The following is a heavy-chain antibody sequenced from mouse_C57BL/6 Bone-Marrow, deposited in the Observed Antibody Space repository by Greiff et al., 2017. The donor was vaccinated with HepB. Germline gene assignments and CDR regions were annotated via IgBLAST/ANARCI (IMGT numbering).Heavy chain of an antibody. V-gene: IGHV5-17*01. CDR1: GFTFSDYG. D-gene: IGHD2-3*01. J-gene: IGHJ4*01. CDR2: ISSGSSTI. Sequence: EVMLVESGGGLVKPGGSLKLSCAASGFTFSDYGMHWVRQAPEKGLEWVAYISSGSSTIYYADTVKGRFTISRDNAKNTLFLQMTSLRSEDTAMYYCARYDYYAMDSWGQGTSVTVSS. CDR3: ARYDYYAMDS.